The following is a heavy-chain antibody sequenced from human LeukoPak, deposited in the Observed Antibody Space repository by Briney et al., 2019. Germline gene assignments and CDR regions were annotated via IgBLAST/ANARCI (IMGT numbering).Heavy chain of an antibody. CDR2: IVGSGDST. J-gene: IGHJ4*02. Sequence: GGSLRLSCAASGFTFSSFAMSWVRQAPGKGLEWVSTIVGSGDSTYYADSVKGRFTISRDNSKNTLYLQMNSLRAGDTAVYYCANTYSSSWYPLFDSWGQGTLVTVSS. CDR1: GFTFSSFA. V-gene: IGHV3-23*01. D-gene: IGHD6-13*01. CDR3: ANTYSSSWYPLFDS.